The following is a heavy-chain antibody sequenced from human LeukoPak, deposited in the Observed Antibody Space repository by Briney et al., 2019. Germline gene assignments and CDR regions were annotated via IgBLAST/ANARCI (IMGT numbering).Heavy chain of an antibody. J-gene: IGHJ5*02. CDR2: ISYSDSTI. D-gene: IGHD6-19*01. V-gene: IGHV3-11*04. Sequence: PGGSLRLSCAAYGFTFNDYYMSWIRQAPGNGLECISYISYSDSTIYYADSFKGRFTISRDNAKNSLYLQMNSPRGEDTAVYYCARAPVNTSGRVIAPWGQGTLVTVSS. CDR1: GFTFNDYY. CDR3: ARAPVNTSGRVIAP.